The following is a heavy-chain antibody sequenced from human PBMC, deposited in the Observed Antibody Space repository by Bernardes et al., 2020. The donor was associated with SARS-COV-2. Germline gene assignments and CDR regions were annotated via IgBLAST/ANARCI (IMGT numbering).Heavy chain of an antibody. CDR3: WKSGLSEVADPDFGF. CDR2: INGGGGTT. D-gene: IGHD3-16*01. J-gene: IGHJ4*02. V-gene: IGHV3-23*01. Sequence: GSLSLSCAASGFIFPRYAMAWVRQAPGKGLEWVSAINGGGGTTCYADSVKCRFTVSRDYSKNQLYVQADSLRPDDPAVYYCWKSGLSEVADPDFGFWGQGTLVTVSS. CDR1: GFIFPRYA.